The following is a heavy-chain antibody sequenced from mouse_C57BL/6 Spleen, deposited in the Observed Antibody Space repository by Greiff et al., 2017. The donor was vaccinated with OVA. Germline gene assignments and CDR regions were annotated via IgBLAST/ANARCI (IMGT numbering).Heavy chain of an antibody. CDR1: GFTFSDYG. V-gene: IGHV5-17*01. J-gene: IGHJ3*01. D-gene: IGHD2-5*01. CDR2: ISSGSSTI. Sequence: EVKVVESGGGLVKPGGSLKLSCAASGFTFSDYGMHWVRQAPEKGLEWVAYISSGSSTIYYADTVKGRFTISRDNAKNTLFLQMTSLRSEDTAMYYCARSGSNPFAYWGQGTLVTVSA. CDR3: ARSGSNPFAY.